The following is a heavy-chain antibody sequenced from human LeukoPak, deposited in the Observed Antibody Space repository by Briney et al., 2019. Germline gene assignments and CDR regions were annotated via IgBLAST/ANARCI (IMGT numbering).Heavy chain of an antibody. J-gene: IGHJ4*02. CDR3: AKCRVQLWLRPYFDY. V-gene: IGHV3-48*01. D-gene: IGHD5-18*01. Sequence: GGSLRLSCAASGFTFSRYSMNWVRQAPGKGLEWVSYISSGSSTIYYADSVKGRFTISRDNAKNSLYLQMNSLRAEDTAVYYCAKCRVQLWLRPYFDYWGQGTLVTVSS. CDR1: GFTFSRYS. CDR2: ISSGSSTI.